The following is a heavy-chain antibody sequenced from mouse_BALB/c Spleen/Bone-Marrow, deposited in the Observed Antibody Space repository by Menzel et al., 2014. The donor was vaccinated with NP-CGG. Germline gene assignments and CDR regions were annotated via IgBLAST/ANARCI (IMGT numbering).Heavy chain of an antibody. CDR1: GDSITSGY. D-gene: IGHD1-1*01. J-gene: IGHJ4*01. V-gene: IGHV3-8*02. Sequence: EVKLMESGPSLVKPSQTLSLSCSVTGDSITSGYWNWIRKFPGNKLEYMGYISYSGSTYYNPSLQSRITITRDASNNQYYLQLNSVTTEDTATYYCASYYYGSSYAMGYWGQGTSVTVSS. CDR2: ISYSGST. CDR3: ASYYYGSSYAMGY.